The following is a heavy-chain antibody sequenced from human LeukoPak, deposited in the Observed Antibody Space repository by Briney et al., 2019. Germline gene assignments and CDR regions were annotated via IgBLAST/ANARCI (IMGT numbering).Heavy chain of an antibody. D-gene: IGHD6-13*01. V-gene: IGHV4-39*01. CDR3: ARLVRSSWYHEVLRGRDY. CDR1: GGSIRSSPYY. Sequence: SETLSLTCTVSGGSIRSSPYYWGWIRQPPGRGLEWIGSIYYSGSTNYNPSLKSRVTISVDKSKNQFSLRLTSVTAADTAVYYCARLVRSSWYHEVLRGRDYWGQGTLVTVSS. CDR2: IYYSGST. J-gene: IGHJ4*02.